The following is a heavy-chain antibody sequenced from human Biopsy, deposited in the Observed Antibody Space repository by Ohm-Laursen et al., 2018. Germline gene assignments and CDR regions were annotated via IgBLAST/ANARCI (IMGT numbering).Heavy chain of an antibody. CDR3: ARERNSNWDEFDY. V-gene: IGHV4-59*01. D-gene: IGHD1-1*01. J-gene: IGHJ4*02. CDR1: RDSISNYY. CDR2: IYYTGST. Sequence: SETLSLTCTVSRDSISNYYWPWIRQSPGKGLEWIGYIYYTGSTNYNPSVKSRVTISVDTSKNQFSLKLNSVTAADTAVYYCARERNSNWDEFDYWGQGTLVTVSP.